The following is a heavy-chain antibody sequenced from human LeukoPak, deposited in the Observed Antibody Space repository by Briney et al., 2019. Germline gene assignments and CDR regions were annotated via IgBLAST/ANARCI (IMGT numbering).Heavy chain of an antibody. J-gene: IGHJ4*02. CDR1: GGTFSSYA. CDR2: IIPIFGTA. CDR3: AREDTVTTADY. Sequence: SVKVSCXASGGTFSSYAISWVRQAPGQGLEWMARIIPIFGTANYAQKFQGRVTITTDESTSTAYMELSSPRSEDTAVYYCAREDTVTTADYWGQGTLVTVSS. V-gene: IGHV1-69*05. D-gene: IGHD4-17*01.